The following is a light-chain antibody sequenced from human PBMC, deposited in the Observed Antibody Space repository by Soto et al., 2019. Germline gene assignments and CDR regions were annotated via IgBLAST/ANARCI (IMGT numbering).Light chain of an antibody. CDR2: GAS. CDR3: QQYGRSPWT. Sequence: DIVLTQSPGTLSLSPGEGGTLSCRASQTVSSSYLAWYQQKPGQAPRLLIYGASIRATGIPDRFSGSGSGTDFTLTITRLEPEDSAVYYCQQYGRSPWTFGQGTKVEIK. J-gene: IGKJ1*01. CDR1: QTVSSSY. V-gene: IGKV3-20*01.